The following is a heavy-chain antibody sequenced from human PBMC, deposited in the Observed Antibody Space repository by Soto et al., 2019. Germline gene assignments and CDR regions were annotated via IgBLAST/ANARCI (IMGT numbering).Heavy chain of an antibody. Sequence: EVQLVESGGRLLQPGGSLRPSCAASVYTFTGYGMNWGRPAPGKGLEWISYITGAGHTIYNADSVKGPFTVSRDSATNSVYLLVSSLRDADTANCYCAGDMSGWTGTGWFDPWGHGTLVTVTS. CDR3: AGDMSGWTGTGWFDP. CDR1: VYTFTGYG. D-gene: IGHD1-1*01. V-gene: IGHV3-48*02. J-gene: IGHJ5*02. CDR2: ITGAGHTI.